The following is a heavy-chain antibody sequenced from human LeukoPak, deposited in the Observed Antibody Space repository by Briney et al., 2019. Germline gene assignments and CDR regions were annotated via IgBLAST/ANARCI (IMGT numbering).Heavy chain of an antibody. CDR1: GGTFSSYA. CDR2: IIPIFGTA. V-gene: IGHV1-69*13. CDR3: ARDPPGGRYGMDV. Sequence: SVKVSCKASGGTFSSYAISWVRQAPGQGLEWMGGIIPIFGTANYAQKFQGRVTITADESTSTAYIELSSLRSEDTAVYYCARDPPGGRYGMDVWGKGTTVTVSS. D-gene: IGHD3-16*01. J-gene: IGHJ6*04.